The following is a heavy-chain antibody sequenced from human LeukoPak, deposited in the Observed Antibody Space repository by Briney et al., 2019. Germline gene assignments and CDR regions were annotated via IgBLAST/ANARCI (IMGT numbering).Heavy chain of an antibody. V-gene: IGHV3-21*01. CDR1: GFTFSSYS. CDR3: ARFAAAAGTVY. D-gene: IGHD6-13*01. CDR2: ISSSSSYI. Sequence: PGGSLRLSCAASGFTFSSYSMNWVRQAPGKGLEWVSSISSSSSYIYYADSVKGRFTISRDNAKNTLYLQINSLRAEDTDVYYCARFAAAAGTVYWGQGTLVTVSS. J-gene: IGHJ4*02.